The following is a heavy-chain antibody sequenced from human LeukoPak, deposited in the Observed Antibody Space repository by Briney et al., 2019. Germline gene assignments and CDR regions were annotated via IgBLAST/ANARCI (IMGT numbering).Heavy chain of an antibody. CDR3: ADIGGGGSNTR. CDR2: IRKKSDRYTT. J-gene: IGHJ1*01. Sequence: GGSLRRSCVASGFTVSDHYLDWVRQAPGKGLEWVGLIRKKSDRYTTEYAASVKGRFTISRDDSTNSVYLQMSSLKSEDTAVYYCADIGGGGSNTRWGEGTVVTVSS. CDR1: GFTVSDHY. D-gene: IGHD2-15*01. V-gene: IGHV3-72*01.